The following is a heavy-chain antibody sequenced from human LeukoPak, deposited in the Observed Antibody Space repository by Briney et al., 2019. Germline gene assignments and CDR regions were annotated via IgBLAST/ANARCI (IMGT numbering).Heavy chain of an antibody. CDR1: GGSISSYY. CDR3: ARVNSGSSKRSEYFQH. Sequence: SETLSLTCTVSGGSISSYYWSWIRQPPGKGLEWIGYIYYSGSTNYNPSLKSRVTISVDTSKNQFSLKLSSVTAADTAVYYCARVNSGSSKRSEYFQHWGQGTLVTVSS. CDR2: IYYSGST. V-gene: IGHV4-59*08. D-gene: IGHD1-26*01. J-gene: IGHJ1*01.